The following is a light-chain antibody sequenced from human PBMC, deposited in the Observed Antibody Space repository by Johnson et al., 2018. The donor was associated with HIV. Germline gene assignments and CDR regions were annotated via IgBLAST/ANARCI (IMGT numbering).Light chain of an antibody. CDR1: SSNIGNNY. CDR2: ENN. J-gene: IGLJ1*01. V-gene: IGLV1-51*02. Sequence: QSVLTQSPSVSAAPGQKVTISCSGSSSNIGNNYVSWYQQVPGTAPKLLIYENNKRPSGIPDRFSGSKSGTSATLGITGPQTGDEADYYCGTWDSSLSAYVFATETKVTVL. CDR3: GTWDSSLSAYV.